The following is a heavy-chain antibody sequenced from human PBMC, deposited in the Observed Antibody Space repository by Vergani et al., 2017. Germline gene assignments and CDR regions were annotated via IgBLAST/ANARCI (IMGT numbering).Heavy chain of an antibody. Sequence: EVQLVESGGGLVQPGGSLRLSCAASGFTFSSYEMNWVRQAPGKGLEWVSYISSSGSTIYYADSVKGRFTISRDNAKNSLYLQMNSLRAEDTAVYYCARLSERGGSDLDYWGQGTLVTVSS. CDR3: ARLSERGGSDLDY. D-gene: IGHD2-15*01. CDR1: GFTFSSYE. CDR2: ISSSGSTI. J-gene: IGHJ4*02. V-gene: IGHV3-48*03.